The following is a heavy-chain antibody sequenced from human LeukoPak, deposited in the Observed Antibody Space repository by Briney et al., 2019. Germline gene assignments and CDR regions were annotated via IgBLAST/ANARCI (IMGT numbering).Heavy chain of an antibody. V-gene: IGHV3-30*02. D-gene: IGHD2-21*02. CDR2: IRYDGSNK. J-gene: IGHJ4*02. CDR3: AKDNSPYCGGDCPNRYFDY. CDR1: GFTFSSYG. Sequence: PGGSLRLSCAASGFTFSSYGMHWVRQAPGKGLEWVAFIRYDGSNKYYADSVKGRFTISRDNSKNALYLQMNSLRAEDTAVYYCAKDNSPYCGGDCPNRYFDYWGQGTLVTVSS.